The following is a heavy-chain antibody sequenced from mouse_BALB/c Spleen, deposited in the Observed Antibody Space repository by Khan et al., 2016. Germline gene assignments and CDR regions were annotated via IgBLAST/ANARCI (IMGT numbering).Heavy chain of an antibody. V-gene: IGHV2-6-7*01. D-gene: IGHD2-2*01. CDR3: ARDGWGYYAMDY. J-gene: IGHJ4*01. CDR1: GFSIIAYG. Sequence: QVQLKQSGPGLVAPSQSLSITCTVSGFSIIAYGVNWVRQPPGKGLEWLGMIWGDGSTDYNSALKSRLNITKDNSKSQVCLKMNSLQTDDTSKYYCARDGWGYYAMDYWGQGTSVTVSS. CDR2: IWGDGST.